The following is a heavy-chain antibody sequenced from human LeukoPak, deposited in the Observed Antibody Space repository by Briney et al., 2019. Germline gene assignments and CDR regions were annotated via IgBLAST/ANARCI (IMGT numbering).Heavy chain of an antibody. J-gene: IGHJ4*02. CDR2: INQDGSEM. CDR1: GFTLSSYW. CDR3: AKYSDSSGYPFGPFDC. V-gene: IGHV3-7*05. D-gene: IGHD3-22*01. Sequence: TGGSLRLSCAASGFTLSSYWMTWVRQAPGKGLQWVANINQDGSEMYYVDSVKGRFTISRDNAKNSLYLQMNSLRAEDAALYYCAKYSDSSGYPFGPFDCWGQGTLVTVSS.